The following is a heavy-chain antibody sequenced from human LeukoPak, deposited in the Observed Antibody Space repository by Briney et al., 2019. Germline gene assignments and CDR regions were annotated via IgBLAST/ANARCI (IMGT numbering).Heavy chain of an antibody. V-gene: IGHV3-9*02. D-gene: IGHD5-12*01. Sequence: GGSLRLSCAVSGFSSDDYATHWVRQVPGKGLEWVSGISWNSDNIGYADSVKGRFTTSRDNAKNSLYLQMNSLRAEDTALYYCAINGGGDSGYGNFDYWGQGNLVTVSS. CDR2: ISWNSDNI. CDR1: GFSSDDYA. CDR3: AINGGGDSGYGNFDY. J-gene: IGHJ4*02.